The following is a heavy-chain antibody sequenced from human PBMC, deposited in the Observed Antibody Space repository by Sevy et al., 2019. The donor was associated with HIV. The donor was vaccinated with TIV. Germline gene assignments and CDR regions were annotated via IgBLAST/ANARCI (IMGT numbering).Heavy chain of an antibody. J-gene: IGHJ4*02. D-gene: IGHD4-4*01. CDR2: IYSGGST. V-gene: IGHV3-53*01. Sequence: GGYLRLSCAASGFTVSSNYMSWVRQAPGKGLEWFSVIYSGGSTYYADSVKGRFTISRDNSKNTLYLQMNSLRAEDTAVYHCARALYAYSSYWGQGTLVTVSS. CDR3: ARALYAYSSY. CDR1: GFTVSSNY.